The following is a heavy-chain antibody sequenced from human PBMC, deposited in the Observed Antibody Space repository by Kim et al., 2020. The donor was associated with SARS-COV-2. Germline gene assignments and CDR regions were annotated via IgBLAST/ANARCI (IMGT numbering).Heavy chain of an antibody. V-gene: IGHV3-30*18. Sequence: GGSLRLSCAASGFTFSSYGMHWVRQAPGKGLEWVAVISYDGSNKYYADSVKGRFTISRDNSKNTLYLQMNSLRAEDTAVYYCAKDLGDYWGQGTLVTVSS. CDR1: GFTFSSYG. CDR2: ISYDGSNK. CDR3: AKDLGDY. J-gene: IGHJ4*02. D-gene: IGHD7-27*01.